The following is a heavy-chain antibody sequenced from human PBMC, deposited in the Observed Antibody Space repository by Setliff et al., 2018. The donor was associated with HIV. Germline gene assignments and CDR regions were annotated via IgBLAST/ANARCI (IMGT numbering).Heavy chain of an antibody. CDR1: GGSISSADYY. Sequence: SETLSLTCTVSGGSISSADYYWSWIRQPPGKGLEWIGYIYYSGNTYYNPSLKSRVTISIDTSKNQFSLKLSSVTAADTAVYYCARAPLSRLRSYYYYYGMDVWGQGTTVTVSS. D-gene: IGHD4-17*01. CDR2: IYYSGNT. J-gene: IGHJ6*02. CDR3: ARAPLSRLRSYYYYYGMDV. V-gene: IGHV4-30-4*08.